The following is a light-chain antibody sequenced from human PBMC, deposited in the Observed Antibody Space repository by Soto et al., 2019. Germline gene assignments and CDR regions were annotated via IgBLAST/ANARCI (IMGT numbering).Light chain of an antibody. CDR3: QQYGSSPWT. V-gene: IGKV3-20*01. Sequence: EIVLTQSPGTLSLSPGERAALSCRASQSVTNDYVAWYRQIPGQAPSLLMYGPSSRAAGIPARFSGRGSGTDFTLTISRLEPEDFAVYYCQQYGSSPWTFGQGTKVEI. CDR1: QSVTNDY. CDR2: GPS. J-gene: IGKJ1*01.